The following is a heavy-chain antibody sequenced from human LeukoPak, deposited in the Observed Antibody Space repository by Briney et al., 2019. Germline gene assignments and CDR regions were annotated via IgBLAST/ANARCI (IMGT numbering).Heavy chain of an antibody. V-gene: IGHV1-2*02. J-gene: IGHJ5*02. CDR2: INPNSGGT. CDR1: GYTFTGYY. CDR3: ARGDDFWSGQHGGP. D-gene: IGHD3-3*01. Sequence: ASVKVSCKASGYTFTGYYMHWVRQAHGQGLEWMGWINPNSGGTNYAQKFQGRVTMTRDTSISTAYMELSRLRSDDTAVYYCARGDDFWSGQHGGPWGQGTLVTVSS.